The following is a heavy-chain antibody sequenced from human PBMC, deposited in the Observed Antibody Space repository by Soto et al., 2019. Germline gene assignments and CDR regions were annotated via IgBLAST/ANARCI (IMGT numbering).Heavy chain of an antibody. J-gene: IGHJ5*02. CDR1: GGSISSYY. CDR2: IYYSGST. D-gene: IGHD3-22*01. CDR3: ARDNGRDSRNRWFDP. V-gene: IGHV4-59*01. Sequence: SETLSLTCTVSGGSISSYYWSWIRQPPGKGLEWIGYIYYSGSTNYNPSLKSRVTISVDTSKNQFSLKLSSVTAADTAVYYCARDNGRDSRNRWFDPWGQGTLVTVSS.